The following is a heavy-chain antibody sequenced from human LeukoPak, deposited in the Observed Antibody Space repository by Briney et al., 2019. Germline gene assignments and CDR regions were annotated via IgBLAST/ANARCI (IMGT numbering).Heavy chain of an antibody. CDR1: GFTFSSYW. J-gene: IGHJ4*02. Sequence: GGSRRLSGAASGFTFSSYWMHWVRQAPGKGLVWVSRINSDGSTTSYADSVKGRITISRDNAKNTLYLQMNSLRAEDTAVYYCVGGSYYFDYWGQGTLVTVSS. D-gene: IGHD1-26*01. V-gene: IGHV3-74*01. CDR3: VGGSYYFDY. CDR2: INSDGSTT.